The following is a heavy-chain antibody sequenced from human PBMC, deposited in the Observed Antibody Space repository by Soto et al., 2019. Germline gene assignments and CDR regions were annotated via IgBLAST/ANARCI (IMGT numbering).Heavy chain of an antibody. CDR1: GFTFSSYW. Sequence: GGSLRLSCAASGFTFSSYWMHWVRQAPGEGLVWVSRINSDGSSTSYADSVKGRFTISRDNAKNTLYLQMNSLRAEDTAVYYCARDFTIIRFLEWLPTPSFDYWGQGTLVTVSS. CDR2: INSDGSST. CDR3: ARDFTIIRFLEWLPTPSFDY. V-gene: IGHV3-74*01. D-gene: IGHD3-3*01. J-gene: IGHJ4*02.